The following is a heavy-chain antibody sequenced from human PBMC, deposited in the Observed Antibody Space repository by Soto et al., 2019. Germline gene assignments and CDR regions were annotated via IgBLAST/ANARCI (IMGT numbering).Heavy chain of an antibody. CDR1: GFTFSSYW. J-gene: IGHJ6*03. CDR2: INSDGSRT. Sequence: EVQLVESGGGLVQPGGSLRLSCAASGFTFSSYWMHWVRQAPGEGLRWVSRINSDGSRTTYADSVKGRITISRDNAKNTVYLQMNSLSAEGTAVYYCARIGTGYYYMDVWGKGTTVTVSS. V-gene: IGHV3-74*01. D-gene: IGHD1-1*01. CDR3: ARIGTGYYYMDV.